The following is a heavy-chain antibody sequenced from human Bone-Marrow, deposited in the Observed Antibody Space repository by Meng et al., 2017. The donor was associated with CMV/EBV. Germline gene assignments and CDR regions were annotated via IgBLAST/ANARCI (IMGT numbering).Heavy chain of an antibody. V-gene: IGHV4-39*01. J-gene: IGHJ4*02. CDR2: FYYNGRT. D-gene: IGHD3-10*01. CDR1: SSYSLSYY. CDR3: ARQRSSGSGETFYFDS. Sequence: SSYSLSYYWGWVRQPPGKGLEWIGNFYYNGRTYYNPSLKSRVTISVDASTNQFSLRINSVTSTDTAIYFCARQRSSGSGETFYFDSWGQGTLVTVSS.